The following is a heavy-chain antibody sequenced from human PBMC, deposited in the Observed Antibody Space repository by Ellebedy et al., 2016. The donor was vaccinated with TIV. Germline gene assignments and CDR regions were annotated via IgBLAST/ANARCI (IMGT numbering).Heavy chain of an antibody. D-gene: IGHD3-22*01. J-gene: IGHJ3*02. V-gene: IGHV3-23*01. CDR2: FGGSGGST. CDR1: GFTFSNYG. Sequence: PGGSLRLSCAASGFTFSNYGMSWVRQAPGKGLEWVSIFGGSGGSTYYADSVKGRFTISRDNSKNTLYLQMNSLRAEDTALYYCAKGWLSFDIWGQGTTVTVSS. CDR3: AKGWLSFDI.